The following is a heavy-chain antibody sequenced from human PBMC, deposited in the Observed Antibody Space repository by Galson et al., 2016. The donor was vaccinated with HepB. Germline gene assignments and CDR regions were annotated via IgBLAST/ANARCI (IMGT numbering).Heavy chain of an antibody. D-gene: IGHD2-8*01. Sequence: SLRLSCAVSGFLVNSNYMTWVRLAPGRGLEWVANMYSGGSKQYAGSAKGRFTISRDTSSQTLFLEASDLRAEDTGIYYCARGYTSGVPFWWGQGTLVTVSS. CDR1: GFLVNSNY. J-gene: IGHJ4*02. V-gene: IGHV3-53*01. CDR2: MYSGGSK. CDR3: ARGYTSGVPFW.